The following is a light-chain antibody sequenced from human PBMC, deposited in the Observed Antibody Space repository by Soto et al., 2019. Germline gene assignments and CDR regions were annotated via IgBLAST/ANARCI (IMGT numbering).Light chain of an antibody. CDR1: QSISSW. CDR3: QQYDRASWT. J-gene: IGKJ1*01. Sequence: DIQMTQSPSTLSASVGDRVIITCRTSQSISSWLAWYQQKPGKAPNLLIYRASTLKSGIPSRFSGSGSGTEFTLTISSLQPDDCATYYCQQYDRASWTFGPGNKVEIK. V-gene: IGKV1-5*03. CDR2: RAS.